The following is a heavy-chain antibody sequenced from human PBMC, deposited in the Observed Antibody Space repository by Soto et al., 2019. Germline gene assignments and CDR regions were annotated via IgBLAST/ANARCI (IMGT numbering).Heavy chain of an antibody. Sequence: EVQLVESGGGLVQPGGSLRLSCAASGFTVSSNYMSWVRQAPGKGLEWVSVIYSGGSTYYADSVKGRFTISRDNSKNTLYLQMNSLRAEDTAVYYCARDGRFLDLAYDYWGQGTLVTVSS. D-gene: IGHD3-3*01. V-gene: IGHV3-66*01. CDR2: IYSGGST. CDR3: ARDGRFLDLAYDY. CDR1: GFTVSSNY. J-gene: IGHJ4*02.